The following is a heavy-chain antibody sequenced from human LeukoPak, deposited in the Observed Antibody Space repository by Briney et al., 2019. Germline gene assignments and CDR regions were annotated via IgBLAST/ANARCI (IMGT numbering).Heavy chain of an antibody. D-gene: IGHD1-26*01. CDR3: ATEYYGSFNY. CDR1: GFTFRDAW. CDR2: IKSNTVGGTT. Sequence: GGSLRLSCAASGFTFRDAWMSWVRQAPGKGLEWVCRIKSNTVGGTTDSAAPVKGRLTISRDDSKNTLYLQMSSLIIEDTAVYFCATEYYGSFNYWGQGILVTVSS. V-gene: IGHV3-15*01. J-gene: IGHJ4*02.